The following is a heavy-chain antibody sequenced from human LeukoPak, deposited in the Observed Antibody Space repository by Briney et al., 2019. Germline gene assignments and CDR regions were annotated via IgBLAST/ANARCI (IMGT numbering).Heavy chain of an antibody. J-gene: IGHJ5*02. CDR1: GYSFTSSW. Sequence: GESLKISCQASGYSFTSSWIGWARQMPGKGLEWMAIINPGDSDTRYSPSFHGQVTISADKSISTVYLQWVSLKASDTAMYYCARQPGAWWFDPWGQGTLVTVSS. CDR2: INPGDSDT. CDR3: ARQPGAWWFDP. D-gene: IGHD3-10*01. V-gene: IGHV5-51*01.